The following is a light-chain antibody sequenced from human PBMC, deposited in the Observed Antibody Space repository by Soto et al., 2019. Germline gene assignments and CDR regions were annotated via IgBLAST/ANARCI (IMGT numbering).Light chain of an antibody. CDR1: NTDVGGYSY. CDR2: DVS. CDR3: CSYAARDNSYG. V-gene: IGLV2-11*01. Sequence: QSALTQPRSVSGSPGQSVTISCTRTNTDVGGYSYVSWYQQHPGKVPNLMVYDVSKRPSGVPDRFSGSNSGNTASPTISGLQVEDGAEYYCCSYAARDNSYGFGGGTKVTVL. J-gene: IGLJ1*01.